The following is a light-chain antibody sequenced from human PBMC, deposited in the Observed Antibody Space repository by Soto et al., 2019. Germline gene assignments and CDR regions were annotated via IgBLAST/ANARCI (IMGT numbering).Light chain of an antibody. J-gene: IGKJ1*01. V-gene: IGKV3-20*01. CDR1: QSVSSSY. Sequence: EIVLTQSPGTLSLSPGERATLSCRASQSVSSSYLAWYQQKPGQAPRLLIYGASSRATGIPDRFSGSVSGTDFTLTISRLEPEDFAASYCQLYSSSPWTFGQGTKV. CDR3: QLYSSSPWT. CDR2: GAS.